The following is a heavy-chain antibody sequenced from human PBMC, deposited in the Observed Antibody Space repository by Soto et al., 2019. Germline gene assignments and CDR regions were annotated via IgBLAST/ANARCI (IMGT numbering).Heavy chain of an antibody. J-gene: IGHJ6*02. CDR2: ISTYNGIT. Sequence: GASVKVSCKASGYTFIGYGITWVRQAPGQGLEWMGWISTYNGITSYSQKFQDRVTMTTDTSTNTGYMELRSLTSDDTAVYTCARGPTFWGGDFGSGLDIWGQGTTVTVS. D-gene: IGHD3-3*01. V-gene: IGHV1-18*04. CDR3: ARGPTFWGGDFGSGLDI. CDR1: GYTFIGYG.